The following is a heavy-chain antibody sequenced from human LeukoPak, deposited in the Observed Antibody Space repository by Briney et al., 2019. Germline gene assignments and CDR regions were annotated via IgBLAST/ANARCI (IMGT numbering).Heavy chain of an antibody. CDR1: GGSFSGYY. CDR3: ARVGIGYYDSSGYYPQYYFDY. J-gene: IGHJ4*02. Sequence: SESLSLTCAVYGGSFSGYYWSWIRQPPGKGLEWIGEINHSGSTNYNPSLKSRVTISVDTSKNQFSLKLSSVTAADTAVYYCARVGIGYYDSSGYYPQYYFDYWGQGTLVTVSS. V-gene: IGHV4-34*01. CDR2: INHSGST. D-gene: IGHD3-22*01.